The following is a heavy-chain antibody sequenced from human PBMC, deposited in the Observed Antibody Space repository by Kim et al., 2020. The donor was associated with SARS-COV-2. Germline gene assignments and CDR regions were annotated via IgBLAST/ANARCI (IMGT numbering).Heavy chain of an antibody. J-gene: IGHJ4*02. D-gene: IGHD3-3*01. Sequence: ADSGKGRCTISRDKSKTTLYLQMSSRRAGDTAVYYCAKDLRFLEWAHFDYWGQGTLVTASS. V-gene: IGHV3-30*02. CDR3: AKDLRFLEWAHFDY.